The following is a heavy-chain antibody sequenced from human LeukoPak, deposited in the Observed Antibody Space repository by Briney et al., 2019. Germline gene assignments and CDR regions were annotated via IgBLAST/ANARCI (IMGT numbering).Heavy chain of an antibody. D-gene: IGHD4-11*01. CDR1: GFTFSNYA. J-gene: IGHJ4*02. Sequence: GSLRLSCAASGFTFSNYAFQWVRQAPGKGLEWVAVISNDGRNKNHADSVKGRFTISRDNSKNTLYLQMNSPRAEDTAVYYCARDVGKDTVTTEVAYWGQGTLVTVSS. CDR3: ARDVGKDTVTTEVAY. CDR2: ISNDGRNK. V-gene: IGHV3-30*04.